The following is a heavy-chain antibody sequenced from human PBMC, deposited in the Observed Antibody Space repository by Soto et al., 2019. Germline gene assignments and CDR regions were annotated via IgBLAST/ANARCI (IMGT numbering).Heavy chain of an antibody. J-gene: IGHJ4*02. Sequence: EVQLVESGGGLVQPGGSLRLSCAASGFAFSSYWMHWVRQAPGKGLVWVSRINSDGSSTSYAASVKGRFTISRDNAKNTLYLQMNSLRGEDTAVYYCSRDKMGATADYWGQGSLVTVSS. CDR3: SRDKMGATADY. CDR1: GFAFSSYW. CDR2: INSDGSST. D-gene: IGHD1-26*01. V-gene: IGHV3-74*01.